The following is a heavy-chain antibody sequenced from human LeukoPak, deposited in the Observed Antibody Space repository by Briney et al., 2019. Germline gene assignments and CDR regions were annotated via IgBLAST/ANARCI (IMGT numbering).Heavy chain of an antibody. V-gene: IGHV4-4*07. Sequence: SETLSLTCTVSGGSISSCYWSWIRQPAGKGLEWIGRIYTSGSTTCNPSLKSRVTMSVDTSKNQFSLKLSSVTAADTAVYYCARSWGISAQFDYWGQGTLVTVSS. J-gene: IGHJ4*02. CDR1: GGSISSCY. D-gene: IGHD3-16*01. CDR2: IYTSGST. CDR3: ARSWGISAQFDY.